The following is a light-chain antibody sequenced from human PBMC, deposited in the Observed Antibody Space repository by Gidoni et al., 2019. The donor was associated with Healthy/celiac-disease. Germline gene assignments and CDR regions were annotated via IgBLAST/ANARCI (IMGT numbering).Light chain of an antibody. CDR3: QQYNNWPPWT. CDR1: QSVSSN. Sequence: ASQSVSSNLAWYQQKPGQAPRLLIYGASTRATGIPARFSGSGSGTEFTLTISSLQSEDFAVYYCQQYNNWPPWTFGQGTKVEIK. J-gene: IGKJ1*01. V-gene: IGKV3-15*01. CDR2: GAS.